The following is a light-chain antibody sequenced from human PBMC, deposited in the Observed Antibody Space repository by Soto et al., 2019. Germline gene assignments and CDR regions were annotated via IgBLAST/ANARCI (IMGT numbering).Light chain of an antibody. J-gene: IGLJ3*02. CDR3: AAWDDSLNGRV. V-gene: IGLV1-44*01. Sequence: QSVLTQPPSASGTPGQRVTISCSGSSSNIGSNTVNLYQQLPGTAPKLLIYVNNHRPSGVPDRFSGSKSGTSASLPISGLLSEDEPDYYCAAWDDSLNGRVFGGGTKLTVL. CDR1: SSNIGSNT. CDR2: VNN.